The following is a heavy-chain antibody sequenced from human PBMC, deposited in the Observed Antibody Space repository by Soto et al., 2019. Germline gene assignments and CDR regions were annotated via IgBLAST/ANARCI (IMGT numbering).Heavy chain of an antibody. D-gene: IGHD5-12*01. CDR1: GGTFSSYA. CDR3: ARGEDIVALNRFDP. CDR2: IIPIFGTA. Sequence: SVKVSCKASGGTFSSYAISWVRQAPGQGLEWMGGIIPIFGTANYAQKFQGRVTITADESTSTAYMELSSLRSEDTAVYYCARGEDIVALNRFDPWGQGTLVTVSS. J-gene: IGHJ5*02. V-gene: IGHV1-69*13.